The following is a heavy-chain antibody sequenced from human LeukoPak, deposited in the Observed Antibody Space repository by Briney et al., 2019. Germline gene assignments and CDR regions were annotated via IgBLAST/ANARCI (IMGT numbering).Heavy chain of an antibody. J-gene: IGHJ3*02. CDR2: ISSDGSIT. V-gene: IGHV3-74*01. CDR3: ARPYDSSDYYAFDI. D-gene: IGHD3-22*01. CDR1: GFTFSRYW. Sequence: PGGSLRLSCAASGFTFSRYWMHWVRQAPGKGLVWVSRISSDGSITTYADSVRGRFTISRDNAKNTLYLQMNSLRAEDTAVYYCARPYDSSDYYAFDIRGQGTMVTVSS.